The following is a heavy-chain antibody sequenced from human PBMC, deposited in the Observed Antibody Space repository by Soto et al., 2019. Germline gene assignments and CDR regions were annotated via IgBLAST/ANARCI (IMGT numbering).Heavy chain of an antibody. V-gene: IGHV3-21*01. CDR1: GFTLGSYS. J-gene: IGHJ4*02. D-gene: IGHD3-22*01. CDR2: ISSSSSYI. CDR3: ARDLHYYDSGGYYGY. Sequence: EAQLVESGGGLVKPGGSLRLSCAASGFTLGSYSMNWVRQGPGKGLEWVSSISSSSSYIYYADSVKGRFTISRDNAKNSLYLQMNSLRAEDTAVYYCARDLHYYDSGGYYGYWGQGTLVTVSS.